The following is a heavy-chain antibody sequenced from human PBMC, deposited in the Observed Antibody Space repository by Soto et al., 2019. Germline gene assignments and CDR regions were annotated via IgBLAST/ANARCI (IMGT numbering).Heavy chain of an antibody. Sequence: QVQLVQSGAEVKKPGASVKVSCKASGYTFTSYGISWVRQAPGQGLEWMGWISAYNGNTNYAQKLQGRVTMTTDTATSTAYMELRSLRSDDTAVYYCARDAHCSRTSCYEGSDYWGQGALVTVSS. D-gene: IGHD2-2*01. CDR2: ISAYNGNT. CDR1: GYTFTSYG. V-gene: IGHV1-18*01. J-gene: IGHJ4*02. CDR3: ARDAHCSRTSCYEGSDY.